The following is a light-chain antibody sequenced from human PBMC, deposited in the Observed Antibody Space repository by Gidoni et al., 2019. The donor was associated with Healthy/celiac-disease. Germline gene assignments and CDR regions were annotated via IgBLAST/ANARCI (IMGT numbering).Light chain of an antibody. V-gene: IGKV1-39*01. Sequence: DIQITQPPSSLSASVGDRVTITCRASQSISSYLNWYQQKPGKAPKLLIYAASSLQSGVPSRFSGSGSGTDFTVSRSSLQPEDFATCYSQRSYSTRWTFXRXTKVEIK. CDR2: AAS. J-gene: IGKJ1*01. CDR3: QRSYSTRWT. CDR1: QSISSY.